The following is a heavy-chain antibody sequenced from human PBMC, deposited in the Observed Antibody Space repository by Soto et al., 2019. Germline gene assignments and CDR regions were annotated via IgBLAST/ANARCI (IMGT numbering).Heavy chain of an antibody. Sequence: SETLSLTCTVSGGSISSGDYYWSWIRQPPGKGLEWIGYIYYSGSTYYNPSLKSRVTISVDTSKNQFSLKLSSVTAADTAVYYCARDPPSYYYDSSGYYGDYWGQGTLVTVSS. V-gene: IGHV4-30-4*01. J-gene: IGHJ4*02. D-gene: IGHD3-22*01. CDR2: IYYSGST. CDR1: GGSISSGDYY. CDR3: ARDPPSYYYDSSGYYGDY.